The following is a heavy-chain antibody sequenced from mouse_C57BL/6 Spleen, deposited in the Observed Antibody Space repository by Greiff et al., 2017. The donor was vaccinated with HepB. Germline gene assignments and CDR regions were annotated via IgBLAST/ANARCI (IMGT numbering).Heavy chain of an antibody. CDR3: ARHPVVATDYAMDY. Sequence: EVQRVESGGDLVKPGGSLKLSCAASGFTFSSYGMSWVRQTPDKRLEWVATISSGGSYTYYPDSVKGRFTISRDNAKNTLYLQMSSLKSEDTAMYYCARHPVVATDYAMDYWGQGTSVTVSS. V-gene: IGHV5-6*01. D-gene: IGHD1-1*01. J-gene: IGHJ4*01. CDR1: GFTFSSYG. CDR2: ISSGGSYT.